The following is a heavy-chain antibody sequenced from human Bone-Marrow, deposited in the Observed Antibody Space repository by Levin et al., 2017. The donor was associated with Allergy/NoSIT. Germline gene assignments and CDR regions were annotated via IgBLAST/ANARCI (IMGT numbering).Heavy chain of an antibody. D-gene: IGHD3-3*01. J-gene: IGHJ4*02. CDR2: IKQDGSEK. Sequence: GGSLRLSCAASGFTFSSYWMSWVRQAPGKGLEWVANIKQDGSEKYYVDSVKGRFTISRDNAKNSLYLQMNSLRAEDTAVYYCARVPSITIFGPRWEKYYFDYWGQGTLVTVSS. CDR1: GFTFSSYW. CDR3: ARVPSITIFGPRWEKYYFDY. V-gene: IGHV3-7*01.